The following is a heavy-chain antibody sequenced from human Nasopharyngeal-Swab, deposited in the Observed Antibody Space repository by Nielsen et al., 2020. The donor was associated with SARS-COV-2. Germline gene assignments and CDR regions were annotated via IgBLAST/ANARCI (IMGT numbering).Heavy chain of an antibody. V-gene: IGHV3-23*01. Sequence: GESLKISCAASGFTFSSYVMSWVRQARGKGLEWVSAISGSGGSTYYADSVKGRFTISRDNSKNTLYLQMNSLRAEDTAVYYCAKSAGIVVPAAMLGTIDYWGQGTLVTVSS. D-gene: IGHD2-2*01. CDR1: GFTFSSYV. J-gene: IGHJ4*02. CDR2: ISGSGGST. CDR3: AKSAGIVVPAAMLGTIDY.